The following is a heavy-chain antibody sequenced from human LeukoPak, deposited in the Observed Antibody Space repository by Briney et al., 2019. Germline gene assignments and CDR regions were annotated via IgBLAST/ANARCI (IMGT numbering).Heavy chain of an antibody. D-gene: IGHD1-26*01. CDR1: GFTFSSYA. CDR3: AKGRGATIYYYYGMDV. V-gene: IGHV3-23*01. CDR2: ISGSGGST. Sequence: GGSLRLSCAASGFTFSSYAMSWVRQAPGKGLEWVSAISGSGGSTYYADSVKGRFTISRNNSKNTLYLQMNSLRAEDTAVYYCAKGRGATIYYYYGMDVWGQGTTVTVSS. J-gene: IGHJ6*02.